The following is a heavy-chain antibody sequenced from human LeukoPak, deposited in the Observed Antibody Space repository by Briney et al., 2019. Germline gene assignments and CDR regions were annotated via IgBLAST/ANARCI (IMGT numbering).Heavy chain of an antibody. V-gene: IGHV1-18*01. CDR3: ARSSDSANPTASRLHPGIAAPGRGWFDP. J-gene: IGHJ5*02. Sequence: GASVKVSCKASGYTFTSYGISWVRQAPGQGLEWMGWISAYNGNTNYAQKLQGRVTMTTDTSTSTAYMELRSLRSDDTAVYYCARSSDSANPTASRLHPGIAAPGRGWFDPWGQGTLVTVSS. CDR2: ISAYNGNT. D-gene: IGHD6-13*01. CDR1: GYTFTSYG.